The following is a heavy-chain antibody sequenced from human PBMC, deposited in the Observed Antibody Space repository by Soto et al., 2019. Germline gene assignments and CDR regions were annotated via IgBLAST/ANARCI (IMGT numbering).Heavy chain of an antibody. Sequence: PSETLSLTCTVSGGSISSGGYYWSWIRQHPGKGLEWIGYIYYSGSTYYNPSLKSRVTISVDTSKNQFSLKLSSVTAADTAVYYCARDSTHYDFWSGYFSRWFDPWGQGTLVTVSS. CDR1: GGSISSGGYY. V-gene: IGHV4-31*03. CDR2: IYYSGST. J-gene: IGHJ5*02. CDR3: ARDSTHYDFWSGYFSRWFDP. D-gene: IGHD3-3*01.